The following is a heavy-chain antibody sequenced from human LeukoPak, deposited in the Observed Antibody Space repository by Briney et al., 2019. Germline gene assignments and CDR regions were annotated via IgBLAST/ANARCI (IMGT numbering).Heavy chain of an antibody. CDR3: ARVGIAAAGSFDY. D-gene: IGHD6-13*01. CDR2: IYYSGST. CDR1: GGSISSYY. V-gene: IGHV4-59*01. Sequence: SETLSLTCTVSGGSISSYYWSWIRQPPGKGLEWIGYIYYSGSTNYNPSLKSRVTISVDTSKNQFSLKLSSVTAAGTAVYYCARVGIAAAGSFDYWGQGTLVTVSS. J-gene: IGHJ4*02.